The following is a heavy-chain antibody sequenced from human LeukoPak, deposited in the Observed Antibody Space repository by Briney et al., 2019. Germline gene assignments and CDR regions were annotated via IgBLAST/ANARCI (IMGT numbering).Heavy chain of an antibody. CDR1: GFTFSSYA. V-gene: IGHV3-23*01. J-gene: IGHJ4*02. Sequence: GGSLRLSCAASGFTFSSYAMSWVRQAPGRGLEWVSAISGSGDYTYFADSLKGRFTISRDNSKNTLYLQMNSLRAEDTAVYYCASVPPYSGYLYWGQGTLVTVSS. CDR2: ISGSGDYT. CDR3: ASVPPYSGYLY. D-gene: IGHD5-12*01.